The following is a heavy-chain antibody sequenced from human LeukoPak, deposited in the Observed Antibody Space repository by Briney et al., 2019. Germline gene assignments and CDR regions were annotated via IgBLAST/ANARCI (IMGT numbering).Heavy chain of an antibody. V-gene: IGHV3-48*03. CDR1: GFTFSSYE. CDR2: ISSSGSTI. J-gene: IGHJ6*03. D-gene: IGHD4-23*01. CDR3: ARGGVRASDYYHYYMDV. Sequence: GGSLRLSCAASGFTFSSYEMTWFRQAPGKGLGWVSYISSSGSTIYYADSVKGRFTISRDNAKNSLYLQMNSLRAEDTAVYYCARGGVRASDYYHYYMDVWGKGTTVTVSS.